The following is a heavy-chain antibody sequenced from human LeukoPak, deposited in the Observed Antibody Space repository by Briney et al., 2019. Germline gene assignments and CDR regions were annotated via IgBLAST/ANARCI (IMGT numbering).Heavy chain of an antibody. J-gene: IGHJ6*03. CDR2: INWNGGST. D-gene: IGHD1-14*01. CDR1: GFTFDDYG. CDR3: ARVGPWVNPDYYYYMDV. V-gene: IGHV3-20*04. Sequence: GGSLRLSCAAPGFTFDDYGMSWVRQAPGKGLEWVSGINWNGGSTGYADSVKGRFTISRDNAKNSLYLQMNSLRAEDTAVYYCARVGPWVNPDYYYYMDVWGKGTTVTVSS.